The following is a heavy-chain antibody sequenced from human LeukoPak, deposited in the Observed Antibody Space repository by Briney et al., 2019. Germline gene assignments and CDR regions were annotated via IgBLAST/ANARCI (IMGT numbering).Heavy chain of an antibody. J-gene: IGHJ4*02. CDR2: ISVSGGST. CDR1: GFTFSSYA. Sequence: GRSLRLSCAASGFTFSSYAMSWLRQPPGKGLEWVSTISVSGGSTYFADSVKGRFTISRDNSKNTLNLQMNSLRAEDTAVYYCAKGGRTTHLDYWGQGTLVTVSS. D-gene: IGHD4-17*01. V-gene: IGHV3-23*01. CDR3: AKGGRTTHLDY.